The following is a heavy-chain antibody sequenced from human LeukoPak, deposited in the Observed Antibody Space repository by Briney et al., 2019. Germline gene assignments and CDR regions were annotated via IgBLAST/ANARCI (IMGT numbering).Heavy chain of an antibody. CDR3: AKDHLSTVMDAFDY. V-gene: IGHV3-30*02. Sequence: GGSLRLSCAASGFTFSSYGMHWVRRAPGKGLEWVAFIGYDGSNKYYADSVKGRFTISRDNSKNTLYLQMNSLRAEDTAVYYCAKDHLSTVMDAFDYWGQGTLVAVSS. D-gene: IGHD5-18*01. J-gene: IGHJ4*02. CDR1: GFTFSSYG. CDR2: IGYDGSNK.